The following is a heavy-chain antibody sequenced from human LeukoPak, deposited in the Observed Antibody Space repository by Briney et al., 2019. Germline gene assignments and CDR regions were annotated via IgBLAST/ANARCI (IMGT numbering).Heavy chain of an antibody. D-gene: IGHD3-3*01. CDR1: GFTFSSYS. CDR2: ISSSSSTI. V-gene: IGHV3-48*01. CDR3: ARDHYDFWSGYSNFLDV. J-gene: IGHJ6*04. Sequence: GGSLRLSCSASGFTFSSYSMNWVRQAPGKGLECVSYISSSSSTIYYADSVKGRFTVSRDNAKNALYLQMNSLRAEDTAVYYCARDHYDFWSGYSNFLDVWGKGTTVTVSS.